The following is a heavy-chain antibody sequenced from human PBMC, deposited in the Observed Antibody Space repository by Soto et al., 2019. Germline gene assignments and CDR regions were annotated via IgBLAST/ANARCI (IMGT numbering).Heavy chain of an antibody. V-gene: IGHV1-69*12. J-gene: IGHJ3*02. CDR2: IIPIFTTT. D-gene: IGHD6-13*01. CDR1: GGTFSNHA. Sequence: QVHLVQSGAEVKKPGSSVKVSCKAPGGTFSNHAINWVRQAPGQGLEWMGRIIPIFTTTNYAQKFQGRVTTTANESTTTAYTELSSLKHDDTAVYYCAREVAADGTFREDVFDIWGQGTLVTVSS. CDR3: AREVAADGTFREDVFDI.